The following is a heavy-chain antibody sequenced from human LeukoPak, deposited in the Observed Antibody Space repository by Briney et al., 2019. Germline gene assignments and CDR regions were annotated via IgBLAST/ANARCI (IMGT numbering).Heavy chain of an antibody. D-gene: IGHD1-1*01. CDR1: GGSISSSSYY. CDR2: IYYSGST. Sequence: SETLSLTCTVSGGSISSSSYYWGWLRQPPGKGLEWIGSIYYSGSTYYNPSLKSRVTISVDTSKNQFSLKLSSVTAADTAVYYCAREVDNWNDGQLGYWGQGTLVTVSS. J-gene: IGHJ4*02. CDR3: AREVDNWNDGQLGY. V-gene: IGHV4-39*02.